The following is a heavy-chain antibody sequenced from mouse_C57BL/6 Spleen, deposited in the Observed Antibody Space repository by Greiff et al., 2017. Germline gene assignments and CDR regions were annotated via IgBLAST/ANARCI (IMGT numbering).Heavy chain of an antibody. J-gene: IGHJ3*01. CDR1: GFTFSSYA. V-gene: IGHV5-4*01. Sequence: DVKLVESGGGLVKPGGSLKLSCAASGFTFSSYAMSWVRQTPEKRLEWVATISDGGSYTYYPDNVKGRFTISRDNAKNNLYLQMSHLKSEDTAMYYCARDGHGSSLFAYWGQGTLVTVSA. D-gene: IGHD1-1*01. CDR3: ARDGHGSSLFAY. CDR2: ISDGGSYT.